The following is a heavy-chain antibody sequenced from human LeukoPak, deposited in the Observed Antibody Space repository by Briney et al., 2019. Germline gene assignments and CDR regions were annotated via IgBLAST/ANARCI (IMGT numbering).Heavy chain of an antibody. CDR2: IYHSGST. CDR3: ASGLWFGEKGFDP. J-gene: IGHJ5*02. D-gene: IGHD3-10*01. CDR1: GYSISSGYY. V-gene: IGHV4-38-2*01. Sequence: SETLSLTCAVSGYSISSGYYWGWIRQPPGKGLEWIGSIYHSGSTYYNPSLKSRVTISVDTSKNQFSLKLSSVNAADTAVYYCASGLWFGEKGFDPWGQGTLVTVSS.